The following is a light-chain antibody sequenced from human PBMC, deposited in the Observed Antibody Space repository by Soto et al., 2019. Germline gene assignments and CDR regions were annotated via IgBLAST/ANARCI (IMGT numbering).Light chain of an antibody. CDR2: GAS. CDR1: QSVSSN. CDR3: QQQGRSWIT. V-gene: IGKV3-20*01. Sequence: EIVMTQSPGTLSVSPGERATLSCRASQSVSSNLAWYQQKPGQAPRLLIYGASNRAIGIPDRFSGSGSGTDFTLTVSRLEPEDFAVYYCQQQGRSWITFGQGTRLEIK. J-gene: IGKJ5*01.